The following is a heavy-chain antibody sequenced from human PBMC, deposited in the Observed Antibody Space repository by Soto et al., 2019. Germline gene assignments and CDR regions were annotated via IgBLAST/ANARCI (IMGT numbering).Heavy chain of an antibody. CDR1: GGSLSSGGYS. Sequence: QLQLPESGSGLVKPSQTLSLTCAVSGGSLSSGGYSWSWLRQPPGKGLEWIGYIYHSGSTYYNPSLKSRVTISVDRSKNQFSLKLSSVTAADTAVYYCAGGPGVARNYWGQGTLVTVSS. CDR3: AGGPGVARNY. D-gene: IGHD5-12*01. J-gene: IGHJ4*02. CDR2: IYHSGST. V-gene: IGHV4-30-2*01.